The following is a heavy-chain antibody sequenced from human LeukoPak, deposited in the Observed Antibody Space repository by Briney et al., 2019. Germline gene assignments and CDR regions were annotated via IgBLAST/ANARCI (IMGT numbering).Heavy chain of an antibody. Sequence: GGSLRLSCVASGFTFSSSWMSWVRQAPGKGLERVANIKQDGFEKYYVDSVKGRFTISRDNAKNSLFLQMNSLRAEDTAVYYCARLSTAAADSDYWGQGTLVTVSS. J-gene: IGHJ4*02. V-gene: IGHV3-7*01. D-gene: IGHD6-25*01. CDR2: IKQDGFEK. CDR3: ARLSTAAADSDY. CDR1: GFTFSSSW.